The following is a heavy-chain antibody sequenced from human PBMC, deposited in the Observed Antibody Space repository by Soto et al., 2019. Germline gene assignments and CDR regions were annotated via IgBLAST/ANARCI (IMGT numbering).Heavy chain of an antibody. J-gene: IGHJ6*02. D-gene: IGHD3-3*01. CDR3: AKSGVRHYYFYGMDV. V-gene: IGHV3-23*01. CDR1: GFTFSSYA. CDR2: ISGSGDST. Sequence: SLRLSCAASGFTFSSYAMSWVRQTPGKGLEWVSTISGSGDSTHYADSVRGRFTISRDNSKNTLNLQMNSLRVEDTAVYYCAKSGVRHYYFYGMDVWGQGTTVTVSS.